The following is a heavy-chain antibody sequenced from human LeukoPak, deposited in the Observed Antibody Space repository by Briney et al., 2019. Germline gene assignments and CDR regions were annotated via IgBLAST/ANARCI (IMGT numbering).Heavy chain of an antibody. V-gene: IGHV3-66*01. D-gene: IGHD2-15*01. CDR1: GFTVSSNY. Sequence: GGSLRLSCAASGFTVSSNYMSWVRQAPGKGLEWVSIYSGDSTYYADSVKGRFTISRDNSRNTLYLQMNSLRAEDTAVYSCARGADGVSSNSRGWFDPWGQGTLVTVSS. CDR3: ARGADGVSSNSRGWFDP. CDR2: YSGDST. J-gene: IGHJ5*02.